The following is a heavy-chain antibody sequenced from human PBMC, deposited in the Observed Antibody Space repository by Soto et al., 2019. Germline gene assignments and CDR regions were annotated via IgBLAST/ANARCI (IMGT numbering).Heavy chain of an antibody. CDR2: ISYDGSNK. D-gene: IGHD6-13*01. Sequence: VQLVESGGGVVQPGRSLRLSCAASGFTFSSYGMHWVRQAPGKGLEWVAVISYDGSNKYYADSVKGRFTISRDNSKNTLYQQMNSLRAEDTAVYYCAKVGIAAAGRFGSGWFDPWGQGTLVTVSS. CDR3: AKVGIAAAGRFGSGWFDP. CDR1: GFTFSSYG. J-gene: IGHJ5*02. V-gene: IGHV3-30*18.